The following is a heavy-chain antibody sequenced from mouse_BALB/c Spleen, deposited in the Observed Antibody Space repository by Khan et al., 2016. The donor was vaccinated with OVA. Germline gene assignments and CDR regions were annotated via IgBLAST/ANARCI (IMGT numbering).Heavy chain of an antibody. CDR2: IDPANGNT. CDR1: GFNIKDTY. Sequence: VQLKESGAELVKPGASVKLSCTASGFNIKDTYMHWVKQRPEQGLEWIGRIDPANGNTKYDPKFQGKATITADTSSNTAYLQLSSLTSEDTAVYYCAREGTYLWYFDVWGAGTTVTVSS. V-gene: IGHV14-3*02. D-gene: IGHD2-10*01. CDR3: AREGTYLWYFDV. J-gene: IGHJ1*01.